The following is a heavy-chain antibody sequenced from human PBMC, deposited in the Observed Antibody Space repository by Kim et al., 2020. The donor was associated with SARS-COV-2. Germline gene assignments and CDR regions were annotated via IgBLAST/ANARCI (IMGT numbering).Heavy chain of an antibody. CDR2: ISGRRDST. Sequence: GGSLRLSCAASGFTFDSYTLNWVRQAPGKGLEWVASISGRRDSTFYADSMKGRFTISRDNANDSLFLHMSALRAEDTAVYYCARSDSSSSYSTPFYYYHMDLWGQGTMVTVSS. J-gene: IGHJ6*02. D-gene: IGHD6-6*01. CDR1: GFTFDSYT. CDR3: ARSDSSSSYSTPFYYYHMDL. V-gene: IGHV3-21*01.